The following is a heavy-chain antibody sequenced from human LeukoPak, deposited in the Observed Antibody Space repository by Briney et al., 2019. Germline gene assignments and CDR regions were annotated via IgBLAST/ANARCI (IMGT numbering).Heavy chain of an antibody. CDR2: MTGPADTT. V-gene: IGHV3-23*01. Sequence: PGGSLRLSCAASGFNFNNFAMSWVRQAPGKGLEWLSAMTGPADTTYYAESVKGRFTISRDYSKSMVFLQMNSLRVEDTAIYYCAKGAEIAHWGEGILVTVSS. J-gene: IGHJ4*02. CDR1: GFNFNNFA. D-gene: IGHD2-21*01. CDR3: AKGAEIAH.